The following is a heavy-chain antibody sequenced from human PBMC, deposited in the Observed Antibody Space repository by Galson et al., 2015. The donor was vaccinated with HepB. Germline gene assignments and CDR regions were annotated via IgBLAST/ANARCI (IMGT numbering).Heavy chain of an antibody. V-gene: IGHV4-61*02. Sequence: QVQLQESGPGLVKPSETLSLTCTVSGGFISSGSYYWSWIRQPAGKGLEWIGRIYTSGSTNYNPSLKSRVTMSVDTSKNQFSLKLSSVTAADTAVYYCAREEYQLLAWFDPWGQGTLVTVSS. J-gene: IGHJ5*02. CDR3: AREEYQLLAWFDP. D-gene: IGHD2-2*01. CDR2: IYTSGST. CDR1: GGFISSGSYY.